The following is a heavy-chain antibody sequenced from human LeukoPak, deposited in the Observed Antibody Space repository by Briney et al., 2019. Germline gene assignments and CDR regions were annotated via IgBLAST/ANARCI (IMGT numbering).Heavy chain of an antibody. Sequence: GSVKVSCTASGYTFTGYYMHWVRQAPGQGLEWMGWINPNSGGTNYAQKFQGRVTMTRDTSISTAYMELSSLRSEDTAVYYCAAVGYSYGRFDYWGQGTLVTVSS. D-gene: IGHD5-18*01. CDR1: GYTFTGYY. V-gene: IGHV1-2*02. J-gene: IGHJ4*02. CDR3: AAVGYSYGRFDY. CDR2: INPNSGGT.